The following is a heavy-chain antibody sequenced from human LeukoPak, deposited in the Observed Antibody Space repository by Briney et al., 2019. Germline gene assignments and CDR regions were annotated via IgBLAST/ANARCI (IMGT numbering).Heavy chain of an antibody. J-gene: IGHJ3*02. V-gene: IGHV3-9*01. CDR1: GFTFDDYA. D-gene: IGHD3-9*01. CDR2: ISWNSGSI. Sequence: PGGSLRLSCAASGFTFDDYAMHWVRQARGKGLKWVSCISWNSGSIGYADSVKGRFTISRDNAKNSLYLQMNSLRAEDTALYYCAKDSLRYFDWPRVAFDIWGQGTMVTVST. CDR3: AKDSLRYFDWPRVAFDI.